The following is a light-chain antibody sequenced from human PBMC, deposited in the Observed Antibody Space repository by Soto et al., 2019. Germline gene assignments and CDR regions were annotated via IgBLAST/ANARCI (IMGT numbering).Light chain of an antibody. CDR3: ISYTSSSIDYV. J-gene: IGLJ1*01. CDR2: EVS. Sequence: QSALTPPASVSGSPGQSITISCTGTSSDVGGYNYVSWYQQHPGKAPKLMIYEVSNRPSGVSNRFSGSKSGNTVSLTISGPKAEDEADYYCISYTSSSIDYVFGPGTKVTVL. CDR1: SSDVGGYNY. V-gene: IGLV2-14*01.